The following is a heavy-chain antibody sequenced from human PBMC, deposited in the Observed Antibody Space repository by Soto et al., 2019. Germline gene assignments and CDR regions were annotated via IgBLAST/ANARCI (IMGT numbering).Heavy chain of an antibody. CDR2: INHSGST. CDR3: ARGDGLNGYYKGFDY. CDR1: GGSFSGYY. V-gene: IGHV4-34*01. D-gene: IGHD3-9*01. Sequence: QVQLQQWVAGLLKPSETLSLTCAVYGGSFSGYYWSWIRQPPGKGLEWIGEINHSGSTNYNPSLKSRVTIAVDTSKNQFSLKLSSVTAADTAVYYCARGDGLNGYYKGFDYWGQGTLVTVSS. J-gene: IGHJ4*02.